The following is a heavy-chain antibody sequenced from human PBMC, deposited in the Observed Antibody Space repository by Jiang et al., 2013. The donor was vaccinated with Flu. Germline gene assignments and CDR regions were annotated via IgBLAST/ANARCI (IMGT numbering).Heavy chain of an antibody. CDR1: GFTVSSSY. Sequence: IQPGGSLRLSCAASGFTVSSSYMSWVRQAPGRGLDWVSVIYSGGSTYYGDSVEGRFTISRDNSKNTVYLEMHSLRADDTAVYYCARGDNSGPRDDYYGLDVWGQGSTVTVSS. V-gene: IGHV3-53*01. CDR2: IYSGGST. D-gene: IGHD6-19*01. J-gene: IGHJ6*02. CDR3: ARGDNSGPRDDYYGLDV.